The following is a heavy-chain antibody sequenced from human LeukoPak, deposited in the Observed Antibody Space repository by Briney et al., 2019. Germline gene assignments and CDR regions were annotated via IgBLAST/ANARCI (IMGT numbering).Heavy chain of an antibody. CDR1: GGSLSSNDW. D-gene: IGHD5-18*01. Sequence: SDTLSLTCAVSGGSLSSNDWWSWVRQPPGKGLEWIGEIYHSGSANYNPSLKSRVTISVDKSKNQFSLQLSSVTAADTAVYYCANKRNTAPYYFDYWGQGTLVTVSS. CDR3: ANKRNTAPYYFDY. CDR2: IYHSGSA. J-gene: IGHJ4*02. V-gene: IGHV4-4*02.